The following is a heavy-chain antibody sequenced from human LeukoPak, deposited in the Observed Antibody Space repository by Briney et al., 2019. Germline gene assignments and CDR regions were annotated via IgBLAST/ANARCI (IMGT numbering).Heavy chain of an antibody. CDR2: IYYSGST. CDR1: GGSISSGDYY. Sequence: SETLSLTCTVSGGSISSGDYYWRWIRQPPGKGLEWIGYIYYSGSTYYNPSLKSRVTISVDTSKNQFSLKLSSVTAADTAVYYCASGYLYSNYDSSRGYFDYWGQGTLVTVSS. CDR3: ASGYLYSNYDSSRGYFDY. J-gene: IGHJ4*02. D-gene: IGHD4-11*01. V-gene: IGHV4-30-4*08.